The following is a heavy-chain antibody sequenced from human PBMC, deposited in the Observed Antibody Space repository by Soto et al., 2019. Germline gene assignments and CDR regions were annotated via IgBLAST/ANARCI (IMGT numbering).Heavy chain of an antibody. CDR3: ARGDSKIDY. J-gene: IGHJ4*02. V-gene: IGHV4-34*01. Sequence: QVQLQQWGAGLLKPSETLSLTCAVYGGSFSGYYWSWIRQPPRRGREWIGEIKHRGSTNYNPSLKSRVTISVDTSKNRFSLKLSSVPAADTAVYYGARGDSKIDYWGQGTLVTVSS. CDR1: GGSFSGYY. CDR2: IKHRGST.